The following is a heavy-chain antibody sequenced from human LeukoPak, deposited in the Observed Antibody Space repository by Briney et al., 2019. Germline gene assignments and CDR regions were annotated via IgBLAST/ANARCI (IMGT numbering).Heavy chain of an antibody. CDR2: ISGSGGST. CDR1: GFTFSSYA. CDR3: ARRAGAYSHPYDY. J-gene: IGHJ4*02. Sequence: PGGSLRPSCAASGFTFSSYAMSWVRQAPGKGLEWVSAISGSGGSTYYADSVKGRFTISRDNSKNTLYLQMNSLRAEDTAVYYCARRAGAYSHPYDYWGQGTLVTVSS. V-gene: IGHV3-23*01. D-gene: IGHD4/OR15-4a*01.